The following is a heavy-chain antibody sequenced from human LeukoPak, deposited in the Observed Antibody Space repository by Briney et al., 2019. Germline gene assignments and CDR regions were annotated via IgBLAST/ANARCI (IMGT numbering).Heavy chain of an antibody. CDR1: GFTFSSYA. CDR2: ISYDGSNK. D-gene: IGHD6-19*01. V-gene: IGHV3-30-3*01. J-gene: IGHJ4*02. Sequence: GGSLRLSCAASGFTFSSYAMHWVRQAPGKGLEWVAVISYDGSNKYYADSVKGRFTISRDNSKNTLYLQMNSLRAEDTAVYYCARAIAVAGCDYWGQGTPVTVSS. CDR3: ARAIAVAGCDY.